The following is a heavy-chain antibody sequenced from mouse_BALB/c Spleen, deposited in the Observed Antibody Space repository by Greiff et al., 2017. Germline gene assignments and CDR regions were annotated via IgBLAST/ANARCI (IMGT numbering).Heavy chain of an antibody. V-gene: IGHV5-6*02. Sequence: EVKLMESGGDLVKSGGSLKLSCAASRFTFSSYGMSWVRQTPDKRLEWVATISSGGSYTYYPDSVKGRFTISRDNAKNTLYLQMSSLKSEDTAMYYCALRRSWFAYWGQGTLVTVSA. J-gene: IGHJ3*01. CDR3: ALRRSWFAY. CDR2: ISSGGSYT. CDR1: RFTFSSYG.